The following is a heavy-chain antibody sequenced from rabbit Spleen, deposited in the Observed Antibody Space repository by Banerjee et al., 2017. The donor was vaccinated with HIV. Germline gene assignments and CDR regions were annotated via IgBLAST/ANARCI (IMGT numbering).Heavy chain of an antibody. D-gene: IGHD1-1*01. Sequence: QEQLVESGGGLVQPEGSLTLTCTASGFSFSSNYYMCWVRQAPGKGLEWIACINIVTGKSVYASWAKGRFFMSRTSSTTVTLQMTSLTAADTATYFCARDLVAVIGWNFNLWGPGTLVTVS. V-gene: IGHV1S45*01. CDR3: ARDLVAVIGWNFNL. CDR1: GFSFSSNYY. CDR2: INIVTGKS. J-gene: IGHJ4*01.